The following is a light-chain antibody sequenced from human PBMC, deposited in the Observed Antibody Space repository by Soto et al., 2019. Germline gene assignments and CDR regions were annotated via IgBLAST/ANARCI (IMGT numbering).Light chain of an antibody. CDR2: DVT. J-gene: IGLJ1*01. CDR3: TSYTTSSTYV. Sequence: SVLTQPASVSGSPGQSIATSCTGTSSDVGAYNYVFWYQQYPGKAPKLIIYDVTNRPSGVSDRFSGSKSGNTASLTISGLQAEDEADYYCTSYTTSSTYVFGTGTKVTVL. CDR1: SSDVGAYNY. V-gene: IGLV2-14*01.